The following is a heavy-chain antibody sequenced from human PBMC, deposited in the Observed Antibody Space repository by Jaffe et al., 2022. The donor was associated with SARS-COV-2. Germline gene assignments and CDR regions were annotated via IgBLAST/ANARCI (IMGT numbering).Heavy chain of an antibody. J-gene: IGHJ4*02. CDR1: GFTFSSSG. CDR3: ARSLSSSLPDS. V-gene: IGHV3-30*03. Sequence: QVQVAESGGGVVQPGRSLRLSCAASGFTFSSSGMHWVRQAPGKGLEWVALISYDGNNKFYVDSVKGRFTISRDNSKNTVYLQMNSLKPEDTAVYSCARSLSSSLPDSWGQGTLVTVSS. D-gene: IGHD6-6*01. CDR2: ISYDGNNK.